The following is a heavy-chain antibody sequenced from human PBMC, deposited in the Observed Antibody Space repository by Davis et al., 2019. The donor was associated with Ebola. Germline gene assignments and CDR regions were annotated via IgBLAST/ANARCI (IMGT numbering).Heavy chain of an antibody. V-gene: IGHV3-30-3*01. CDR2: ISYDGSNK. D-gene: IGHD3-22*01. Sequence: GESLKISCAASGFTFSSYAMHWVRQAPGKGLEWVAVISYDGSNKYYADSVKGRFTISRDNSKNTLYLQMNSLRAEDTAVYYCARDRLLDYWGQGTLVTVSS. J-gene: IGHJ4*02. CDR3: ARDRLLDY. CDR1: GFTFSSYA.